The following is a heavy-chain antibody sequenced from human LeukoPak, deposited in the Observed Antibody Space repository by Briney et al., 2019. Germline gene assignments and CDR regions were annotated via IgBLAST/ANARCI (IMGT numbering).Heavy chain of an antibody. D-gene: IGHD6-19*01. CDR1: GGSFSGYY. Sequence: SETLSLTCAVYGGSFSGYYWSWIRQPPGKGLEWIGEINHSGSTNYNPSLKSRVTISVDTSKNQFSLKLSSVTAADTAVYYCARRGWLVRGYFDYWGQGTLVTVSS. CDR2: INHSGST. J-gene: IGHJ4*02. V-gene: IGHV4-34*01. CDR3: ARRGWLVRGYFDY.